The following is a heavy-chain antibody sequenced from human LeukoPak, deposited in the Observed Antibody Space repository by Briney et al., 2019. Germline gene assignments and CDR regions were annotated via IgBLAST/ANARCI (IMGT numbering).Heavy chain of an antibody. V-gene: IGHV4-39*07. D-gene: IGHD2-2*01. J-gene: IGHJ3*02. CDR2: IYYSGST. CDR1: GGSISSSSYY. CDR3: AGYCSSTSCQGAFDI. Sequence: SETLSLTCTVSGGSISSSSYYWGWIRQPPGKGLEWIGSIYYSGSTYYNPSLKSRVTISVDTSKNQFSLKLSSVTAADTAVYYCAGYCSSTSCQGAFDIWGQGTMVTVSS.